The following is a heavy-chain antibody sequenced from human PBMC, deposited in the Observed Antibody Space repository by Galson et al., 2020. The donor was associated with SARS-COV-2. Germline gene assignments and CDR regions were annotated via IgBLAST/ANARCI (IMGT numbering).Heavy chain of an antibody. D-gene: IGHD1-1*01. CDR3: ARRESYGTSEYFDF. CDR2: IYPGDSDT. V-gene: IGHV5-51*01. Sequence: GESLKISCKGSGYSFTDYWIGWVRQMPGKGLEWMGFIYPGDSDTRYNPSLQGQVTISVDKSITTAYLQWSSLKASDTAMYYCARRESYGTSEYFDFWGRGTLVTVSS. CDR1: GYSFTDYW. J-gene: IGHJ2*01.